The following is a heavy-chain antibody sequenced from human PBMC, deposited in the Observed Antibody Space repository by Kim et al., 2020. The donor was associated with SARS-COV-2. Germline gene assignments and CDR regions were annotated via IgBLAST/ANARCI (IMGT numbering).Heavy chain of an antibody. J-gene: IGHJ6*02. V-gene: IGHV1-18*01. D-gene: IGHD2-15*01. CDR3: ARRMTAVTPYYGMYV. Sequence: ASVKVSCKASGYTFTGYGISWVRQAPGQGLEWMGWINPYSGNTYYAQKIQGRVTMTTNTSTSTAYMELRSLRFEDTAVYYCARRMTAVTPYYGMYVWGQG. CDR2: INPYSGNT. CDR1: GYTFTGYG.